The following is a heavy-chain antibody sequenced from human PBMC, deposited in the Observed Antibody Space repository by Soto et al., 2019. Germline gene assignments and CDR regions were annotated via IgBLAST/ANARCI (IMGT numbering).Heavy chain of an antibody. Sequence: PSETLSLTFTVSGGSISSGGYYWSWIRQHPGKGLEWIGYIYYSGSTYYNPSLKSRVTISVDTSKNQFSLKLSSVTAADTAVYYCARANKSGGSGSYGAIDYWGQGTLVTVSS. V-gene: IGHV4-31*03. CDR2: IYYSGST. J-gene: IGHJ4*02. D-gene: IGHD3-10*01. CDR1: GGSISSGGYY. CDR3: ARANKSGGSGSYGAIDY.